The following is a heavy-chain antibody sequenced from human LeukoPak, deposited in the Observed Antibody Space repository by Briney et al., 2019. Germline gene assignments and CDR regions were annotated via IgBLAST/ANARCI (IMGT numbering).Heavy chain of an antibody. CDR3: AKGEALYYPFDY. CDR2: IIPIFGTA. Sequence: ASVKVSCKASGYTFTSYAMNWVRQAPGQGLEWMGGIIPIFGTANYAQKFQGRVTITADESTSTAYMELSSLRSEDTAVYYCAKGEALYYPFDYWGQGTLVTVSS. J-gene: IGHJ4*02. V-gene: IGHV1-69*13. D-gene: IGHD2-8*01. CDR1: GYTFTSYA.